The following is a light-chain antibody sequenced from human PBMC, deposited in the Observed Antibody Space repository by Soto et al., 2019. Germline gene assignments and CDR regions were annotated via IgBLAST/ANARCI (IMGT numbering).Light chain of an antibody. J-gene: IGKJ4*01. CDR3: QKYDSIPLT. CDR2: AAS. V-gene: IGKV1-27*01. CDR1: QGISNY. Sequence: DIPMTQSPSYVSASLGDRVTITCRASQGISNYLAWYQQKPGRVPELLIYAASTLQSGVPSRFTGSGSGTDFTLTISSLQSEDVATYYCQKYDSIPLTFGGGTKVEIK.